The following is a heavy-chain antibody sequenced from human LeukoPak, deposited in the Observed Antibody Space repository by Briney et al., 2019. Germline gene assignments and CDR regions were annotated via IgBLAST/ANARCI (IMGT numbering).Heavy chain of an antibody. CDR3: ARGARAGYNLEPFDY. D-gene: IGHD5-24*01. V-gene: IGHV4-59*08. CDR2: IYYSGST. CDR1: GGSMSSYY. J-gene: IGHJ4*02. Sequence: SETLSLTCTVSGGSMSSYYWSWIRQPPGKGLEWIWYIYYSGSTKYTPSLKSRVTISVDTSKNQFSLKLSSVTAADTAVYCARGARAGYNLEPFDYWGQGTLVTVSS.